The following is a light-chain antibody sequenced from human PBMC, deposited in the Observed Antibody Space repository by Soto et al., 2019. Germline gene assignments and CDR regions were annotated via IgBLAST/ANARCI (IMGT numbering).Light chain of an antibody. CDR2: KAS. CDR3: QQYTSYST. V-gene: IGKV1-5*03. Sequence: DIQMTQSPSTTSASVGDRVTITCRASQSINSWLAWYQQKPGRAPKLLIYKASSLESGVLSRFSGSGSGTEFTLTISSRQRDDFATYYCQQYTSYSTLGQGTKVEIK. J-gene: IGKJ1*01. CDR1: QSINSW.